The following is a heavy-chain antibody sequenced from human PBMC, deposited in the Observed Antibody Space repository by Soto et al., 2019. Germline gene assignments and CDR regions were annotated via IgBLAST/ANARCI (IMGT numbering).Heavy chain of an antibody. V-gene: IGHV3-23*01. CDR2: ISGSGGST. Sequence: EVQLLESGGGLVQPGGSLRLSCADSGFTFSSYAMSWVRQAPGKGLEWVSAISGSGGSTYYADSVKGRFTISRDNYKNTLYLQMSSLRAEDTAVYYCANGYVGNFDYWGQGTLVTVSS. CDR3: ANGYVGNFDY. D-gene: IGHD5-12*01. J-gene: IGHJ4*02. CDR1: GFTFSSYA.